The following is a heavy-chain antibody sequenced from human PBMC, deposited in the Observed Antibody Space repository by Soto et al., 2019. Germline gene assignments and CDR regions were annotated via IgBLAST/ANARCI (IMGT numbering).Heavy chain of an antibody. D-gene: IGHD3-22*01. Sequence: EVQLLESGGGLVKPGGSLRLSCAASGFIFSSYTMNWVRQAPGKGLEWVSSISSGSRSIHYADSVKGRFTISRDNVKNSLYLQMNGLRAEDTAVYYCARESSYYYDSSCLRFDPWGQGTLVTVSS. CDR2: ISSGSRSI. CDR1: GFIFSSYT. J-gene: IGHJ5*02. V-gene: IGHV3-21*01. CDR3: ARESSYYYDSSCLRFDP.